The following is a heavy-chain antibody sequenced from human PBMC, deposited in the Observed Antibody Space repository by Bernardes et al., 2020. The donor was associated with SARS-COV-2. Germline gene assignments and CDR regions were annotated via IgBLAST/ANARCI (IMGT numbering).Heavy chain of an antibody. J-gene: IGHJ4*02. CDR1: GFTVSSNY. Sequence: GSLRLSCAASGFTVSSNYMSWVRQAPGKGLEWVSVIESAGSTYYADSVKGRFIISRDSSTNTLNLQMNNLRAEDTGVYYCARDTHSRERADYWGRGTLVTVSS. CDR3: ARDTHSRERADY. D-gene: IGHD3-22*01. CDR2: IESAGST. V-gene: IGHV3-66*01.